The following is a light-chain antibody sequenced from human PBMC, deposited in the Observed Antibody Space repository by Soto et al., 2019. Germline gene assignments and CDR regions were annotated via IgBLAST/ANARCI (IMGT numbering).Light chain of an antibody. CDR3: YSYTSSNPYV. CDR2: DVS. J-gene: IGLJ1*01. CDR1: SSDVGGYNY. V-gene: IGLV2-14*03. Sequence: QSALTQPASVSGSPGQSITISRTGTSSDVGGYNYVSWYQHHPGKVPQLMIYDVSNRPSGVSNRFSGSKSGNTASLTISGLQAEDEADYYCYSYTSSNPYVFGTGTKVTVL.